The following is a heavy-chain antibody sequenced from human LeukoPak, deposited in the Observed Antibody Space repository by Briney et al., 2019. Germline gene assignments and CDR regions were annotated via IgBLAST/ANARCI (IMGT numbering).Heavy chain of an antibody. V-gene: IGHV1-46*01. Sequence: ASVKVSCKASGYTITNNYMHWVRQAPGQGLEWMGVINPSGGSTSYAQKFQGRVTMTRDMSTSTVYMELSSLRSEDTAVYYCARSPDYGDYYFDYWGQRTLVTVSS. CDR3: ARSPDYGDYYFDY. D-gene: IGHD4-17*01. CDR1: GYTITNNY. J-gene: IGHJ4*02. CDR2: INPSGGST.